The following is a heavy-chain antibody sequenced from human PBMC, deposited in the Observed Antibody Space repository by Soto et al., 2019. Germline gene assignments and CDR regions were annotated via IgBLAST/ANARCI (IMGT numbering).Heavy chain of an antibody. CDR1: GGSIRDDEYY. CDR2: VQYRGTT. D-gene: IGHD3-16*01. J-gene: IGHJ5*02. Sequence: QMELRESAPGLVRPSQTLSLTCSVSGGSIRDDEYYWSWVRQTPGKGLQWIGFVQYRGTTYYNPSLRSRSYLSLDMSKNESFLSLKSGTDADEAIYYCARVPLGAAYTLASGPMFDLWSQGTLVAVSS. V-gene: IGHV4-30-4*08. CDR3: ARVPLGAAYTLASGPMFDL.